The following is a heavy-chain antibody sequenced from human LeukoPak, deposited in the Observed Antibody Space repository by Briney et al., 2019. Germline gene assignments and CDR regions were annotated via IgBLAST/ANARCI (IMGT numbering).Heavy chain of an antibody. J-gene: IGHJ4*02. CDR3: ARDTRGESDY. V-gene: IGHV3-48*04. D-gene: IGHD2-2*01. CDR2: ISSSATTI. CDR1: GFTFDTYS. Sequence: GGSLRLSCAASGFTFDTYSMNWVRQAPGEGLEWVSYISSSATTIHYADSVKGRFTISRDNAKKSLYLQMDSLRAEDTAVYYCARDTRGESDYWGQGTLVTVSS.